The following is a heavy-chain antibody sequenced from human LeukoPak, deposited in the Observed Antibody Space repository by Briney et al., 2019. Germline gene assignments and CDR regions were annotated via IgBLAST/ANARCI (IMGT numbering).Heavy chain of an antibody. Sequence: GGSLRLFCAASGFTFSNYWMHWVRQAPGKGLEWVGRIKSKSDGETTDYAAPVKGRFTVSRDDSKNTLYLQMNSLESEDTAVYYCTTATGKSGSSWGGFDSWGRGTRVTVSS. J-gene: IGHJ4*02. CDR2: IKSKSDGETT. V-gene: IGHV3-15*01. CDR3: TTATGKSGSSWGGFDS. CDR1: GFTFSNYW. D-gene: IGHD1-26*01.